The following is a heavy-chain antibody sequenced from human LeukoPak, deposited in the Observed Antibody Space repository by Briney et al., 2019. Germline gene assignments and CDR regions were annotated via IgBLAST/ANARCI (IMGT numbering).Heavy chain of an antibody. CDR3: ARAGDGYNLVGDAFDI. J-gene: IGHJ3*02. Sequence: SETLSLTCTVSGGSISSYYWSWIRQPPGKGLEWIGYIYYSGSTNYNPSLKSRVTISVDTSKNQFSLKLSSVTAADTAVYYCARAGDGYNLVGDAFDIWGQGTMVTVSS. CDR1: GGSISSYY. V-gene: IGHV4-59*01. D-gene: IGHD5-24*01. CDR2: IYYSGST.